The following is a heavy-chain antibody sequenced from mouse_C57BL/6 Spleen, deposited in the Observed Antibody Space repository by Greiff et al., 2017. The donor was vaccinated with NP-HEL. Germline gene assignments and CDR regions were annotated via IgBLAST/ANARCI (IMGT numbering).Heavy chain of an antibody. Sequence: QVQLQQSGAELMKPGASVKLSCKATGYTFTGYWIEWVKQRPGHGLEWIGEILPGSGSTNYNEKFKGKATFTADTSSNTAYMQLSSLTTEDSAIYYCARDGGDGSSYGWYFDVWGTGTTVTVSS. CDR3: ARDGGDGSSYGWYFDV. CDR2: ILPGSGST. V-gene: IGHV1-9*01. CDR1: GYTFTGYW. D-gene: IGHD1-1*01. J-gene: IGHJ1*03.